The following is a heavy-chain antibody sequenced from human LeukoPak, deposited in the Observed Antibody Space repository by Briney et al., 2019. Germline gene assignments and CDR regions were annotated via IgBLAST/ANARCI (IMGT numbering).Heavy chain of an antibody. D-gene: IGHD1-7*01. J-gene: IGHJ4*02. CDR3: ARGGLDLRPGQFDY. V-gene: IGHV3-53*01. CDR2: IYSGGNT. Sequence: GGSLRLSCAASGFTVSINYMTWVRQSPGHGLQWVSIIYSGGNTYYADSVKGRFTISRDNSKNTLDLQMNSLRDEDTAVYYCARGGLDLRPGQFDYWGQGTLVTVSS. CDR1: GFTVSINY.